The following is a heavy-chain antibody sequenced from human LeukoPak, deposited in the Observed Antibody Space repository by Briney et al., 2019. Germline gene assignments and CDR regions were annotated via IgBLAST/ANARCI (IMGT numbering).Heavy chain of an antibody. CDR1: GFTFNNYP. D-gene: IGHD3-22*01. J-gene: IGHJ4*02. CDR3: ARAGDSSGYYYFDY. Sequence: PGGSLRLSCAASGFTFNNYPMTWVRQPPGKGLEWVSGISDSGGVTYYADSVKGRFTISRDNSKNTLYLQMNSLRAEDTAVYYCARAGDSSGYYYFDYWGQGTLVTVSS. CDR2: ISDSGGVT. V-gene: IGHV3-23*01.